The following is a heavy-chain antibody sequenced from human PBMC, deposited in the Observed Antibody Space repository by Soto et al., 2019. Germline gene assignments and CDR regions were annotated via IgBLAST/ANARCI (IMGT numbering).Heavy chain of an antibody. CDR2: ISGSGSST. V-gene: IGHV3-23*01. CDR1: GFTFSSYA. Sequence: GGSLRLSCAASGFTFSSYAMSWVRQAPGKGLEWVSTISGSGSSTYYADSVKGRFTISRDKSKNSLYLQMNSLRAEDTAVYYCASSASPDAYWGQGTLVTVSS. D-gene: IGHD2-15*01. J-gene: IGHJ4*02. CDR3: ASSASPDAY.